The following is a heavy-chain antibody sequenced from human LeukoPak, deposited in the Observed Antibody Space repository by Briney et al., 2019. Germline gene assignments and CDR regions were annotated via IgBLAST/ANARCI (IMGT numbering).Heavy chain of an antibody. CDR1: GYTFTGYY. V-gene: IGHV1-2*06. J-gene: IGHJ4*02. CDR3: ATMPPRFKVVTAIHGY. Sequence: GASVKVSCKASGYTFTGYYMHWVRQAPGQGLEWMGRINPNSGGTNYAQKFHGRVTMTRDTSISTAYMELSRLRSDDTAVYYCATMPPRFKVVTAIHGYWGQGTLVTVSS. D-gene: IGHD2-21*02. CDR2: INPNSGGT.